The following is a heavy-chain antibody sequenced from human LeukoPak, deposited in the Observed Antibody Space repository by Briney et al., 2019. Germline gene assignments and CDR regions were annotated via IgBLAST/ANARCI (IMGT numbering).Heavy chain of an antibody. CDR3: ARSPSGDGDYYNYYYYGMDV. D-gene: IGHD4-17*01. V-gene: IGHV5-51*01. J-gene: IGHJ6*02. CDR2: IYPGDSDT. CDR1: GYSFSTYW. Sequence: GESLKISCKGSGYSFSTYWIGWVRQMPGKGLEWMGIIYPGDSDTRYSPSFQGQVTISADKSINTAYLQWSSLKASDTAMYYCARSPSGDGDYYNYYYYGMDVWGQGTTVTVSS.